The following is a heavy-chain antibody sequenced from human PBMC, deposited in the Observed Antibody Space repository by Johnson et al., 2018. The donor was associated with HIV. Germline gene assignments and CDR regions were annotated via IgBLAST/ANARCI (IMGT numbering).Heavy chain of an antibody. CDR3: ALSYSLDAFDI. J-gene: IGHJ3*02. CDR1: GFTFDDYA. Sequence: VQLVESGGGVVRPGGSLRLSCVASGFTFDDYAMHWVRQAPGKGLEWVSGISWNSGSIGYADSVKGRFTISRDNAKNSLYLQMNSLKTEDTAVYYCALSYSLDAFDIWGQGTMVTVSS. V-gene: IGHV3-9*01. CDR2: ISWNSGSI. D-gene: IGHD2-21*01.